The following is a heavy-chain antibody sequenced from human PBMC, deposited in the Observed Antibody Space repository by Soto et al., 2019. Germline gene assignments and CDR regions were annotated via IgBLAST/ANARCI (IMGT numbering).Heavy chain of an antibody. Sequence: PSETLSLTCAVSGDSITSNHWNWIRQPPGRGLEWIGYIYNSGTTKYNPSLKSRVIISVDTSKNQLSLKLSSVTAADTAVYYCARVSMSTVSWGFDPWGQGTLVTGSS. D-gene: IGHD4-4*01. V-gene: IGHV4-59*01. CDR3: ARVSMSTVSWGFDP. J-gene: IGHJ5*02. CDR1: GDSITSNH. CDR2: IYNSGTT.